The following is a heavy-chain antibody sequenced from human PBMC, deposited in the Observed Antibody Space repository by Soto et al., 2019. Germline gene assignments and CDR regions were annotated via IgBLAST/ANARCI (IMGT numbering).Heavy chain of an antibody. CDR1: GFTFSDYY. CDR3: VRDTYFPDSSGYTRCFDY. Sequence: PGGSLRLSCAASGFTFSDYYMSWIRQAPGKGLEWVSYISSSGSTIYYADSVKGRFTISRDNAKNSVYLQMNSLKTEDTAVYYCVRDTYFPDSSGYTRCFDYWGQGTLVTVSS. J-gene: IGHJ4*02. V-gene: IGHV3-11*01. CDR2: ISSSGSTI. D-gene: IGHD3-22*01.